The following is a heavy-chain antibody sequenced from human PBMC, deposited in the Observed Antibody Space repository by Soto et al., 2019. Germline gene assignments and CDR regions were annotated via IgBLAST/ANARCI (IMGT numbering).Heavy chain of an antibody. D-gene: IGHD6-13*01. V-gene: IGHV5-10-1*01. CDR3: ARHDVSIAATLNRFDP. J-gene: IGHJ5*02. Sequence: GESLKISCKGSGYSFTSYWISWVRQMPGKGLEWMGRIDPSDSYTNYSPSFQGHVTISADKSISTAYLQWSSLKASDTAMYYCARHDVSIAATLNRFDPWGQGTLVTVSS. CDR1: GYSFTSYW. CDR2: IDPSDSYT.